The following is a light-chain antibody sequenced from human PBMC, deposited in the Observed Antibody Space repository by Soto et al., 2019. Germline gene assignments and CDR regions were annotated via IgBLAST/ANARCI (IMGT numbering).Light chain of an antibody. V-gene: IGKV1-39*01. CDR3: QQSYTTPPWT. J-gene: IGKJ1*01. CDR1: QGISTY. Sequence: DIQLTQSPSFLSASVGDRVTMTCRASQGISTYLAWYQQKPGKAPKLLIYAASTLQSGVPSRFSGSGSGTDFTLTISSLQPEDFATYYCQQSYTTPPWTFGQGTKVDIK. CDR2: AAS.